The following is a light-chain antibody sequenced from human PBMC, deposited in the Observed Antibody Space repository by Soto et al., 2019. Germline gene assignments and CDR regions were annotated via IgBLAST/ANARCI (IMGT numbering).Light chain of an antibody. V-gene: IGKV3-15*01. CDR2: GAS. J-gene: IGKJ5*01. CDR1: QSVRSN. Sequence: IVMTHSPGTLSVSPGERTTLSCRASQSVRSNLAWYQQKPGQAPRLFIYGASTRATGVPARFSGSGFETEFTLTISSLKSEDFAVYFCQQYNNWHTITFGHGTRLEI. CDR3: QQYNNWHTIT.